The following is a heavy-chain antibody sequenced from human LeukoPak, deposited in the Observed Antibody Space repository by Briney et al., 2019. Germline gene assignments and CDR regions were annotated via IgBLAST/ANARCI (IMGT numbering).Heavy chain of an antibody. Sequence: PSETLSLTCTVSGGSISSYYWSWIRQPPGKGLEWIGCTYYSGSTNYSPSLKSRVTMSVDTSKNQFSLKLSSVTAADTAVYYCARDYNWSLDYWGQGTLVTVSS. J-gene: IGHJ4*02. CDR1: GGSISSYY. V-gene: IGHV4-59*01. CDR2: TYYSGST. D-gene: IGHD1-20*01. CDR3: ARDYNWSLDY.